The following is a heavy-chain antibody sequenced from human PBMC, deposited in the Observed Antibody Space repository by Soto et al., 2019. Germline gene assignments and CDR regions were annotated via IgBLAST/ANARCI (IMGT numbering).Heavy chain of an antibody. CDR3: ARERTSKGGLDI. CDR1: GFTFSSDW. CDR2: IISGGTRV. J-gene: IGHJ6*02. V-gene: IGHV3-74*01. Sequence: PGGSLRLSCAASGFTFSSDWMNWVRQSPGKGLEWVSRIISGGTRVSYADSVKGRFTITRDNAKNTLYLETHSPTVDDTAVYYCARERTSKGGLDIWGQGTTVTVSS.